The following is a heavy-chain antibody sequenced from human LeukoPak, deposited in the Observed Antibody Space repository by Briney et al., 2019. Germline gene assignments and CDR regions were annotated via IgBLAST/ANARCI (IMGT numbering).Heavy chain of an antibody. CDR1: GFTFSSYG. V-gene: IGHV3-33*01. J-gene: IGHJ4*02. CDR2: IWSDGSNK. CDR3: ARGSGSFSGGFDY. D-gene: IGHD1-26*01. Sequence: GRSLRLSCAASGFTFSSYGMHWVRQTPGKGLEWVAVIWSDGSNKYYADSVKGRFTISRDNSKDTLYLQMNSLRAEDTAVYYCARGSGSFSGGFDYWGQGTLVTVSS.